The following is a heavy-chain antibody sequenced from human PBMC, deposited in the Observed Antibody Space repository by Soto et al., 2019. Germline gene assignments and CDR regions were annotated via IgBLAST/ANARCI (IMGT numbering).Heavy chain of an antibody. CDR1: GFTFSSYA. D-gene: IGHD3-22*01. J-gene: IGHJ1*01. CDR3: ARGYKYDNGGPRGFQH. Sequence: PGGSLRLSCAASGFTFSSYAMSWVRQAPGKGLEWVSVVSGSGDTTYDADSVKGRFTISRDNSKNTLYLQMNSLRAEDTAVYYCARGYKYDNGGPRGFQHWGQGTLVTVSS. CDR2: VSGSGDTT. V-gene: IGHV3-23*01.